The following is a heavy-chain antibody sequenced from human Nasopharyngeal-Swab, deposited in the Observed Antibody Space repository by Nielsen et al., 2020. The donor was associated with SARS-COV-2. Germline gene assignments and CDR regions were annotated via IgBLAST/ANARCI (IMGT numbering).Heavy chain of an antibody. Sequence: GGSLRLSCAASGFTFNKYNFYWVRQAPGKGLEWVSSISSSSSYIYYADSVKGRFTISRDNAKNSLFLQMNSLRAEDTAVYYCARDGLDYDFWSAYFMDVWGQGTTVTVSS. CDR1: GFTFNKYN. V-gene: IGHV3-21*01. CDR3: ARDGLDYDFWSAYFMDV. D-gene: IGHD3-3*01. CDR2: ISSSSSYI. J-gene: IGHJ6*02.